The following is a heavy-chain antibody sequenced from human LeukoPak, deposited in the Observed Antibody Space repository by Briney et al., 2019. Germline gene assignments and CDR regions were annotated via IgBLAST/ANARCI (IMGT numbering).Heavy chain of an antibody. CDR3: ARLTMVRGVITGGFDY. Sequence: SETLSLTCTVSGGSISSSSYYWGWIRQPPGKGLEWIGSIYYSGGTYYNPSLKSRVTISVDTSKNQFSLKLSSVTAADTAVYYCARLTMVRGVITGGFDYWGQGTLVTVSS. CDR1: GGSISSSSYY. V-gene: IGHV4-39*01. CDR2: IYYSGGT. D-gene: IGHD3-10*01. J-gene: IGHJ4*02.